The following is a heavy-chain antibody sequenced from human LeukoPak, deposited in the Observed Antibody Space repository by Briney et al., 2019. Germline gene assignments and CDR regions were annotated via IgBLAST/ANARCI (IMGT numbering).Heavy chain of an antibody. CDR2: IYYSGST. CDR1: GGSISSYY. J-gene: IGHJ3*02. D-gene: IGHD6-13*01. Sequence: KSSETLSLTCTVSGGSISSYYWSWIRQPPGKGLEWIGYIYYSGSTNYNPSLKSRVTISVDTSKNQFSLNLRSVTAADTAVYYCARHQAVYTSSWADAFDIWGQGTMVTVSS. CDR3: ARHQAVYTSSWADAFDI. V-gene: IGHV4-59*08.